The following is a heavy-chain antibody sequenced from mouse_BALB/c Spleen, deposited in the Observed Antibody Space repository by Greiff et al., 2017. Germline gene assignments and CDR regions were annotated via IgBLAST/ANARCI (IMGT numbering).Heavy chain of an antibody. D-gene: IGHD4-1*01. CDR2: ISSGGSYT. CDR3: ARHRTVTSLFAY. Sequence: EVHLVESGGDLVKPGGSLKLSCAASGFTFSSYGMSWVRQTPDKRLEWVATISSGGSYTYYPDSVKGRFTISRDNAKNTLYLQMSSLKSEDTAMYYCARHRTVTSLFAYWGQGTLVTVSA. CDR1: GFTFSSYG. V-gene: IGHV5-6*01. J-gene: IGHJ3*01.